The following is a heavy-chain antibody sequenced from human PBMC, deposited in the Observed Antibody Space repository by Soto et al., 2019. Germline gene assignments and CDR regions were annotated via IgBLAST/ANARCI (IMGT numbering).Heavy chain of an antibody. Sequence: SETLSLTCAVYGGSFSGYYWSWIRQPPGKGLEWIGEINHSGSTNYNPSLKSRVTISVDTSKNQFSLKLSSVTAADTAVYYCARHIVVVVAPPPQLAYWGQGTLVTVSS. CDR2: INHSGST. CDR3: ARHIVVVVAPPPQLAY. J-gene: IGHJ4*02. V-gene: IGHV4-34*01. CDR1: GGSFSGYY. D-gene: IGHD2-15*01.